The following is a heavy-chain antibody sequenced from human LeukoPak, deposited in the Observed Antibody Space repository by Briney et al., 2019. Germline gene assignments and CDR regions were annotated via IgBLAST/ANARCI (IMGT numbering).Heavy chain of an antibody. CDR2: ISGSGDST. J-gene: IGHJ4*02. V-gene: IGHV3-23*01. D-gene: IGHD1-26*01. CDR3: AKGQLVGVSRTPWDY. CDR1: GFTFSSYA. Sequence: GGSLRLSCAASGFTFSSYAMSWVRRAPGKGLEWVSSISGSGDSTYYADSVKGRFTISRDNSQNTLYLQMTSLRAEDTAVYYCAKGQLVGVSRTPWDYWGQGTLVTVSS.